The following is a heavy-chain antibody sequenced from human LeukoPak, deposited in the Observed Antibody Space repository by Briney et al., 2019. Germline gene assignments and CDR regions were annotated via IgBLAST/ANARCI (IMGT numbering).Heavy chain of an antibody. V-gene: IGHV1-2*02. CDR2: INPDSGGT. Sequence: ASVRVSCKASGYSFTGYYMHWVRQAPGQGLEWMGWINPDSGGTNSARRFQGSVTMTRDTSMRTVYMELSRLRSEDTAVYYCASLPDRRTQQLVRCDWGQGTLVTVSS. CDR1: GYSFTGYY. CDR3: ASLPDRRTQQLVRCD. D-gene: IGHD6-13*01. J-gene: IGHJ4*02.